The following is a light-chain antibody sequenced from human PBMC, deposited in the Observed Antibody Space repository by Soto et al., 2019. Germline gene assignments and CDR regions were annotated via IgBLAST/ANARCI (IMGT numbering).Light chain of an antibody. J-gene: IGKJ4*01. CDR3: QQYLTFVT. V-gene: IGKV1-5*03. CDR1: QSISTW. Sequence: DLQMTQSPSTLSACVGDRVTITCRASQSISTWLAWYQQKPGKAPKLLISKASSLQSGVPSRFSGSGSGAEFTLTISSLQPDDFATYYCQQYLTFVTFGGGTKVEI. CDR2: KAS.